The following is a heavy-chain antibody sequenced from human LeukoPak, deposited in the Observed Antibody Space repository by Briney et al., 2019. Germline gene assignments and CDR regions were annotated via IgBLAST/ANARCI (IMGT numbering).Heavy chain of an antibody. CDR3: ARAEGYCSSTSCYGAFDI. CDR1: GGSISSYY. J-gene: IGHJ3*02. Sequence: SETLSLTCTVSGGSISSYYWSWIRQPPGKGLEWIGYIYYSGSTNYNPSLKSRVTISVDTSKNQFSLKLSSVTAADTAVYYCARAEGYCSSTSCYGAFDIWGQGTMVTVFS. CDR2: IYYSGST. V-gene: IGHV4-59*01. D-gene: IGHD2-2*01.